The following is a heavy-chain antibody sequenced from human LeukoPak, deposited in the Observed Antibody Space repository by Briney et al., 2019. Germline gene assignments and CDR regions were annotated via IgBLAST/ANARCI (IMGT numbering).Heavy chain of an antibody. Sequence: SETLSLTCTVSGGSISSYYWSWIRQPPGKGLEWIGYIYYSGSTNYNPSLKSRVTISVDTSKNQFSLKLSSVTAADTAVYYCARHGPVKDDSSGYYPYYFDYWGQGTLVTVSS. V-gene: IGHV4-59*08. J-gene: IGHJ4*02. CDR2: IYYSGST. D-gene: IGHD3-22*01. CDR3: ARHGPVKDDSSGYYPYYFDY. CDR1: GGSISSYY.